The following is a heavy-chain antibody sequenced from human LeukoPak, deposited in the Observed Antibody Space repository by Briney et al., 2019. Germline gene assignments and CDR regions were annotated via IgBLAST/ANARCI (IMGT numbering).Heavy chain of an antibody. CDR3: ARPARNSSGYYYAD. Sequence: SETLSLTRTVSGGSISSYYWSWIRQPPGRGLEWIGYIYTSGSTNYNPSLKSRVTISVDTSKNQFSLKLSSVTAADTAVYYCARPARNSSGYYYADWGQGTLVTVSS. J-gene: IGHJ4*02. D-gene: IGHD3-22*01. V-gene: IGHV4-4*09. CDR2: IYTSGST. CDR1: GGSISSYY.